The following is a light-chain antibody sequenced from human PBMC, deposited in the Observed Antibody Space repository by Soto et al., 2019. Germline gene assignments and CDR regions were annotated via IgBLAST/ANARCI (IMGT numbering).Light chain of an antibody. CDR3: SSYTSRTTLYV. V-gene: IGLV2-14*01. Sequence: QSALTQPPSASGSPGQSVTISCTGTSSDVGGYNYVSWYQQHPGKAPQLMIFEVSNRPSGVSNRFSGSKSGNTASLTISGLQAEDEADYHCSSYTSRTTLYVFGTGTKVTVL. CDR1: SSDVGGYNY. J-gene: IGLJ1*01. CDR2: EVS.